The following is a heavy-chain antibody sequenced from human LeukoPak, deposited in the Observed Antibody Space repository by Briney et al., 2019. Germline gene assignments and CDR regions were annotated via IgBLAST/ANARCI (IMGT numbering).Heavy chain of an antibody. D-gene: IGHD5-12*01. V-gene: IGHV3-23*01. CDR2: ISGSGGST. Sequence: GGSLRLSCAASGFTFSSYAMSWVPQAPVKGLEWVSGISGSGGSTYYADSVKGRFTISRDNSKNTLYLQMNSLRAEDTAVYYCAKGLGYSGYDFTNWGQGTLVTVSS. CDR1: GFTFSSYA. J-gene: IGHJ4*02. CDR3: AKGLGYSGYDFTN.